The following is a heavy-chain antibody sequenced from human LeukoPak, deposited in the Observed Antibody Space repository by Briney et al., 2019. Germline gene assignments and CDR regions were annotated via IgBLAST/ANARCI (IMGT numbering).Heavy chain of an antibody. CDR2: TNTAGTST. D-gene: IGHD3-10*01. CDR1: GFTFSSYW. CDR3: ARGPMLRGVIIRRSKSGYFDY. Sequence: GGSLRLSCAASGFTFSSYWMHWVRQAPGKRLVWVSRTNTAGTSTTYTDSVKGRFTMSRDNAKNSLYLQMNSLRAEDTAVYYCARGPMLRGVIIRRSKSGYFDYWGQGTPVIVSS. V-gene: IGHV3-74*01. J-gene: IGHJ4*02.